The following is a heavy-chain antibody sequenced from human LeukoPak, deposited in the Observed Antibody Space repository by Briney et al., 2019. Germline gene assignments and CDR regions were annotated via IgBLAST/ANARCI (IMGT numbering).Heavy chain of an antibody. D-gene: IGHD6-6*01. CDR3: ARDTGGSSAPVDYYYYMDV. V-gene: IGHV4-30-2*01. CDR2: IYHSGST. J-gene: IGHJ6*03. CDR1: GGSISSGGYY. Sequence: SETLSLTCTVSGGSISSGGYYWSWIRQPPGKGLEWIGYIYHSGSTYYNPSLKSRVTISVDRSKNQFSLKPSSVTAADTAVYYCARDTGGSSAPVDYYYYMDVWGKGTTVTVSS.